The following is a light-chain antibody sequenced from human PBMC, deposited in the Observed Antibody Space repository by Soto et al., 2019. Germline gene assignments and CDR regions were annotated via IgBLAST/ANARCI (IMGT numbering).Light chain of an antibody. CDR1: QSVSSSY. J-gene: IGKJ1*01. V-gene: IGKV3-20*01. CDR3: QQYGSSRWT. Sequence: DIVLTQSPGTLSLSPGERATLSSRASQSVSSSYLAWYQQKPGQAPRLLIYGASSRATGIPDRFSGSGSGTDFTLTISRLEPEDFAVYYCQQYGSSRWTFGQGTKVDIK. CDR2: GAS.